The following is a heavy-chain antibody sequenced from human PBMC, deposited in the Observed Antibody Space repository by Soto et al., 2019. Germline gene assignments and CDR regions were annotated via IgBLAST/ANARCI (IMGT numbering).Heavy chain of an antibody. CDR2: IWYDGSNK. V-gene: IGHV3-33*01. D-gene: IGHD2-2*01. CDR1: GFTFSSYG. Sequence: QVQLVESGGGVVQPGRSLRLSCAASGFTFSSYGMHWVRQAPGKGLEWVAVIWYDGSNKYYADSVKGRFTISRDNSKNTLYLHMNSLRAEDTAVYYCARDGLSSTSCDYWGQGTLVTVSS. J-gene: IGHJ4*02. CDR3: ARDGLSSTSCDY.